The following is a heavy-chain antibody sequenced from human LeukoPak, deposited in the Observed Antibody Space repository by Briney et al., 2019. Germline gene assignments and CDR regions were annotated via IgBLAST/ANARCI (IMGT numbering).Heavy chain of an antibody. V-gene: IGHV1-24*01. Sequence: ASVKVSCKVSGYTLTELSMHWVRQAPGKGLEWMGGFDPEDGETIYAQKFQGRVTMTEGTSTDTAYMELSSLRSEDTAVYYCATAGSSTSLSYYYYMDVWGKGTTVTVSS. CDR3: ATAGSSTSLSYYYYMDV. D-gene: IGHD2-2*01. J-gene: IGHJ6*03. CDR1: GYTLTELS. CDR2: FDPEDGET.